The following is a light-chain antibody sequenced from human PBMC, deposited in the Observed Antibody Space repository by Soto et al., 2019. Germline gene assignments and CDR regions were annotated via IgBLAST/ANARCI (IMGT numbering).Light chain of an antibody. CDR1: QSVTSN. CDR2: GAS. V-gene: IGKV3-15*01. J-gene: IGKJ1*01. Sequence: EIVMTQSPATLSVSPGERATLSCRASQSVTSNLAWYQQKPGRAPRLLIYGASTRATGIPARFSGSGSGTEFTLTISNLQSEDSAVYFCQHYGYPQWTFDQGTKVEIK. CDR3: QHYGYPQWT.